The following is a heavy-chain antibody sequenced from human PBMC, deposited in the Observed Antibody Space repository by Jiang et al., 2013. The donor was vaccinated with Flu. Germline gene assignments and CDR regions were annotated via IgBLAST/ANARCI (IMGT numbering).Heavy chain of an antibody. D-gene: IGHD3-22*01. CDR3: ARDYYDSSGYYPEDFQH. Sequence: LVQPGGSLRLSCAASGFTFSSYWMSWVRQAPGKGLEWVANIKQDGSEKYYVDSVKGRFTISRDNAKNSLYLQMNSLRAEDTAVYYCARDYYDSSGYYPEDFQHWGQGTLVTVSS. CDR1: GFTFSSYW. J-gene: IGHJ1*01. CDR2: IKQDGSEK. V-gene: IGHV3-7*03.